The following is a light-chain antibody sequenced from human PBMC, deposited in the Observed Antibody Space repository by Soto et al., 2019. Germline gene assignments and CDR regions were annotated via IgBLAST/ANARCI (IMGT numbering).Light chain of an antibody. CDR2: GNS. CDR1: SSNIGAGYD. CDR3: QSYDSSLSGSRVV. Sequence: QSVLTQPPSVSGAPGQRVTISCTGSSSNIGAGYDVHWYQQLPGRAPKLLIYGNSNRPSGVPDRFSGSKSGTSASLAITGLQAEDEADYYCQSYDSSLSGSRVVFGGGTKVTVL. V-gene: IGLV1-40*01. J-gene: IGLJ2*01.